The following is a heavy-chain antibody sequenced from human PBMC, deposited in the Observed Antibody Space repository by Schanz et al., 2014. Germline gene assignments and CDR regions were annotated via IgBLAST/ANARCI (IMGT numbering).Heavy chain of an antibody. CDR3: ARKMKLGVYGGKGHDSLDI. V-gene: IGHV3-23*04. CDR1: GFTFSSYA. D-gene: IGHD4-17*01. CDR2: ISGSGGST. J-gene: IGHJ3*02. Sequence: VQLVESGGGLVQPGGSLRLSCAASGFTFSSYAMSWVRQAPGKGLEWVSAISGSGGSTYYADSVKGRFTISRDNAKNSLFLQMNSLRPEDTAVYYCARKMKLGVYGGKGHDSLDIWGQGTMVTVSS.